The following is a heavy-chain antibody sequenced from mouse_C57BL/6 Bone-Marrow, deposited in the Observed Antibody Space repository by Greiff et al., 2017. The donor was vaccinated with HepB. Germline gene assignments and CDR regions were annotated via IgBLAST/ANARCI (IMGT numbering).Heavy chain of an antibody. J-gene: IGHJ2*01. CDR2: IHPNSGST. D-gene: IGHD1-1*01. CDR1: GYTFTSYW. Sequence: QVQLQQPGAELVKPGASVKLSCKASGYTFTSYWMHWVKQRPGQGLEWIGMIHPNSGSTNYNEKFKSKATLTVDKSSSTAYMQHSSLTSEDSAVYYCARPYYYGSSYSFDYWGQGTTLTVSS. V-gene: IGHV1-64*01. CDR3: ARPYYYGSSYSFDY.